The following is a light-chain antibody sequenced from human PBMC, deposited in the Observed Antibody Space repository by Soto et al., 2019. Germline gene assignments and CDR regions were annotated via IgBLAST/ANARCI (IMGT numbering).Light chain of an antibody. CDR2: GVS. CDR3: SSFRTGSVVL. CDR1: SSDVGGYNY. Sequence: QSALTQPASVSGSPGQTSTISCTGTSSDVGGYNYVSWYQQHPGKAPTLVIYGVSYRPSGVSARFSGSKFQNTASLTISGLQAEDEADYYCSSFRTGSVVLFGGGTKLTVL. V-gene: IGLV2-14*01. J-gene: IGLJ3*02.